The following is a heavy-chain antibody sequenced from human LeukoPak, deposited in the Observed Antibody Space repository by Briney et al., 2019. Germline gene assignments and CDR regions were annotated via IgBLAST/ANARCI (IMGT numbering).Heavy chain of an antibody. V-gene: IGHV4-30-2*01. CDR1: GGSISSGGYS. J-gene: IGHJ3*02. Sequence: PSETLSLTCAVSGGSISSGGYSWSWIRQPPGKGLEWIGYIYHSGSTYYNPSLKSRVTISVDRSKNQFFLKLSSVTAADTAVYYCARARILVLAFDIWGQGTMVTVSS. CDR3: ARARILVLAFDI. CDR2: IYHSGST. D-gene: IGHD3-10*01.